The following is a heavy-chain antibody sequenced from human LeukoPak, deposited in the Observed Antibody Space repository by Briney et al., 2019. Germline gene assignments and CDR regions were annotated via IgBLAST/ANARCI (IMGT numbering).Heavy chain of an antibody. CDR2: IYYSGST. CDR1: GGSISSGGYY. J-gene: IGHJ5*02. D-gene: IGHD2-21*02. V-gene: IGHV4-31*03. CDR3: ARGLRDIGWFDP. Sequence: SETLSLTCTVSGGSISSGGYYWSWIRQHPGKGLEWIGYIYYSGSTYYNPSLKSRVTISVDTSKNQFSLKLSSVTAADTAVYYCARGLRDIGWFDPWGQGTLVTVSS.